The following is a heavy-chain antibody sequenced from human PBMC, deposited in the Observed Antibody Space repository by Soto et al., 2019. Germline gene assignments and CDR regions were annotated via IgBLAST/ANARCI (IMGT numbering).Heavy chain of an antibody. V-gene: IGHV1-18*01. CDR2: ISAYNGNT. CDR1: GYTFTSYG. D-gene: IGHD2-2*01. Sequence: ASVKVSCKASGYTFTSYGISWVRQAPGQGLEWMGWISAYNGNTNYAQKLQGRVTMTTDTSTSTAYMELRSLRSDDTAVYYCARARKINCSSTSCYYSWFDPWGQGTLVTVSS. J-gene: IGHJ5*02. CDR3: ARARKINCSSTSCYYSWFDP.